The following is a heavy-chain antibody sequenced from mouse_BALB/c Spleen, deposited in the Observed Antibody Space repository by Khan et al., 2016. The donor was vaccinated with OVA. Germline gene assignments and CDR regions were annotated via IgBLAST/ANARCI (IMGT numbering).Heavy chain of an antibody. CDR1: GFSLSSHG. J-gene: IGHJ4*01. Sequence: QVQLKESGPGLVAPSQSLSITCTVSGFSLSSHGVHWVRQPPGKGLEWLGVKWAGGNAHYNSALMSRLSISKDNSKSQVFLKMNSLQTDDTAMYYCARGMDYWGQGTSVTVSS. CDR2: KWAGGNA. CDR3: ARGMDY. V-gene: IGHV2-9*02.